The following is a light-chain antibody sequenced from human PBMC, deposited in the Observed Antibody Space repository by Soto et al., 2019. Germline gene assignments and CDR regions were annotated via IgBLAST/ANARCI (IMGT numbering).Light chain of an antibody. CDR3: QTWGTGIVV. V-gene: IGLV4-69*01. J-gene: IGLJ2*01. CDR2: LNSDGSH. CDR1: RGHSSNA. Sequence: QPVLTQSPSASASLGASVNLTCTLSRGHSSNAVAWHQQQPEKGPRYLLNLNSDGSHTKGDGIPDRFSGSTSGAERYLTISSLQSDDEADYYCQTWGTGIVVFGGGTKLTVL.